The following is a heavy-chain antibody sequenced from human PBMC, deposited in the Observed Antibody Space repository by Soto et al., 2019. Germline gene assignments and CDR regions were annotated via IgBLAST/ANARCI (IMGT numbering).Heavy chain of an antibody. Sequence: EGQLVESGGGLVKPGGSLRLSCEVSGFTFSSYSMNWVRQAPGKGLEWVSSISSSSSYIYYADSVKGRFTISRDNAKDSLYLQMNSLTAEDTAVYYCARSGYRITNETWGQGTLVTVSS. J-gene: IGHJ5*02. D-gene: IGHD2-15*01. CDR2: ISSSSSYI. CDR1: GFTFSSYS. V-gene: IGHV3-21*01. CDR3: ARSGYRITNET.